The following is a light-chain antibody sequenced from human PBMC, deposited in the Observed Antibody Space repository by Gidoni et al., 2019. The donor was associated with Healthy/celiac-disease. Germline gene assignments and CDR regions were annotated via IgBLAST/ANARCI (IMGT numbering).Light chain of an antibody. CDR3: QQYYSYPLT. J-gene: IGKJ4*01. V-gene: IGKV1-8*01. CDR1: QGLSSY. Sequence: AIRMTPSPSSFSASTGDRVTITCRASQGLSSYLAWYQQKPGKAPKLLIYAASTLQSGVPSRFSGSGSGTDFTLTISCLQSEDFATYYCQQYYSYPLTFGGGTKVEIK. CDR2: AAS.